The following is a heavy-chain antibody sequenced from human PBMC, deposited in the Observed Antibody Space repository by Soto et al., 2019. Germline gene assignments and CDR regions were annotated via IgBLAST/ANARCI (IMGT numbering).Heavy chain of an antibody. CDR3: AGTMVRGDAGIDY. Sequence: PSETLSLTCTVSGGSISSYYWSWIRQPPGKGLEWIGYIYYSGSTNYNPSLKSRVTISVDTSKNQFSLKLSSVTAADTAVYYCAGTMVRGDAGIDYWGQGTLVTVSS. V-gene: IGHV4-59*08. D-gene: IGHD3-10*01. CDR1: GGSISSYY. CDR2: IYYSGST. J-gene: IGHJ4*02.